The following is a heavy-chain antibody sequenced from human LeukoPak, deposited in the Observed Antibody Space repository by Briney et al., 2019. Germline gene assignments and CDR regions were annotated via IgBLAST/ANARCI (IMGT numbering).Heavy chain of an antibody. CDR3: AKGHRDYYDSSGYDGWFDP. Sequence: GGSLRLSCAASGFTFSSYAMSWVRQAPGKGLEWVSIISGSDGSTYYADSVKGRFTISRDTSKNTLYLQMNSLRAEDTAVYYCAKGHRDYYDSSGYDGWFDPWGQGTLVTVSS. CDR2: ISGSDGST. CDR1: GFTFSSYA. J-gene: IGHJ5*02. D-gene: IGHD3-22*01. V-gene: IGHV3-23*01.